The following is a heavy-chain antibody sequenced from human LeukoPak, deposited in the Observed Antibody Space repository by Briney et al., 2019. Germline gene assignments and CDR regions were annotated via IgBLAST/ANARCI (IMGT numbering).Heavy chain of an antibody. Sequence: PSETLSLTCTVSGGSISTYSWNWIRQPPGKGLEWIGRIYTSGTTNYNPSLGSRVTKSVDTSINQRSLKLSSVTAADTAVYYCARRVQEARSIGSANWLDPWGQGILVTVSS. CDR1: GGSISTYS. D-gene: IGHD3-10*01. J-gene: IGHJ5*02. V-gene: IGHV4-4*09. CDR2: IYTSGTT. CDR3: ARRVQEARSIGSANWLDP.